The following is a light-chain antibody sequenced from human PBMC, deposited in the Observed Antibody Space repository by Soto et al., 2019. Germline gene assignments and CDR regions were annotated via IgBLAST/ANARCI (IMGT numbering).Light chain of an antibody. CDR2: EVS. CDR3: TSYAGSNIWV. V-gene: IGLV2-8*01. J-gene: IGLJ3*02. CDR1: SSDVGAYKY. Sequence: QSALTQPPSASGSPGQSVTISCTGTSSDVGAYKYVSWYQQYPGKAPKLMIYEVSKRPSGAPDRFSGSQSGNTASVTVSGHQAEDEAYYCCTSYAGSNIWVFGGGTKLTVL.